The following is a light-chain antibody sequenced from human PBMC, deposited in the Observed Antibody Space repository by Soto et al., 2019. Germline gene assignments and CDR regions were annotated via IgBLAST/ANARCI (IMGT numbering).Light chain of an antibody. CDR3: QQYRGSPPLT. CDR1: QSISSSY. J-gene: IGKJ4*01. CDR2: GAS. V-gene: IGKV3-20*01. Sequence: ENVLTQSPGTLSLSPGERATLSCRANQSISSSYLAWYQQKPGHPPRLLIYGASNRATGIPDRFSGSGSGTEFTLTISRLEPEDFAVYYCQQYRGSPPLTFGGGTKVEIK.